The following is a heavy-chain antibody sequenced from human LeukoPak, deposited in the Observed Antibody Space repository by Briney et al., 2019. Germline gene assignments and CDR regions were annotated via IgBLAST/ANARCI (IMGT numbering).Heavy chain of an antibody. CDR2: IYSGGST. V-gene: IGHV3-66*02. J-gene: IGHJ4*02. D-gene: IGHD5-18*01. Sequence: GGSLRLSCAASGFTVSSNYMSWVRQAPGKGLEWVSVIYSGGSTYYADSVKGRFTISRDNSKNTLYLQMNSLRAEDTAVYYCARAQGIQLPFDYGGQGTLVTVSS. CDR3: ARAQGIQLPFDY. CDR1: GFTVSSNY.